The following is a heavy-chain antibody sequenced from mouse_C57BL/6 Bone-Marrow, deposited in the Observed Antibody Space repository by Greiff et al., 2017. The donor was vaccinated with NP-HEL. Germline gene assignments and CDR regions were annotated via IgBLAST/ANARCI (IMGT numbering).Heavy chain of an antibody. J-gene: IGHJ2*01. CDR3: ARYNYSNYVDYFDY. Sequence: QVQLKQSGAELVRPGTSVKMSCKASGYTFTNYWIGWAKQRPGHGLEWIGDIYPGGGYTNYNEKFKGKATLTADKSSSTAYMQFSSLTSEDSAIYYCARYNYSNYVDYFDYWGQGTTLTVSS. CDR1: GYTFTNYW. CDR2: IYPGGGYT. D-gene: IGHD2-5*01. V-gene: IGHV1-63*01.